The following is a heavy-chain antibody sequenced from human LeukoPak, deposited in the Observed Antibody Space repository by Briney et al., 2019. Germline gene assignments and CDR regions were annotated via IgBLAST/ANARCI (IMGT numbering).Heavy chain of an antibody. V-gene: IGHV1-18*01. CDR2: ISAYNGNT. D-gene: IGHD3-9*01. Sequence: GASVKVSCKASGYTFTSYDINWVRQATGQGLEWMGWISAYNGNTNYAQKLQGRVTMTTDTSTSTAYMELRSLRSDDTAVYYCARVRFDWLAHDYWGQGTLVTVSS. J-gene: IGHJ4*02. CDR3: ARVRFDWLAHDY. CDR1: GYTFTSYD.